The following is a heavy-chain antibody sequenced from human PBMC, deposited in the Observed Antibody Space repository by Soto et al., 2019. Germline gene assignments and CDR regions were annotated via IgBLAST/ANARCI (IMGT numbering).Heavy chain of an antibody. V-gene: IGHV3-30*18. Sequence: GSLRLSCAASGFTFSSYGMHWVRQAPGKGLEWVAVISYDGSNKYYADSVKGRFTISRDNSKNTLYLQMNSLRAEDTAVYYCAKAGPLWFGELFPFYALQNWFDPWGQGTLVTVSS. D-gene: IGHD3-10*01. CDR2: ISYDGSNK. CDR3: AKAGPLWFGELFPFYALQNWFDP. CDR1: GFTFSSYG. J-gene: IGHJ5*02.